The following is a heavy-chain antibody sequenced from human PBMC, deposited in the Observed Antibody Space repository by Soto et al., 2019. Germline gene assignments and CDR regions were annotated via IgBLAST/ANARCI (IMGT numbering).Heavy chain of an antibody. CDR1: GGSISSSSYY. CDR3: ATSNWFDP. V-gene: IGHV4-39*01. Sequence: QLPLQESGPGLVKPSETLSLTCTVSGGSISSSSYYWGWIRQPPGKGLEWIGYIYYSGSTYYNPSLKSRVTISVDTSKNQFSLKLNSVTAADTAVYYCATSNWFDPWGQGTLVTVSS. CDR2: IYYSGST. J-gene: IGHJ5*02.